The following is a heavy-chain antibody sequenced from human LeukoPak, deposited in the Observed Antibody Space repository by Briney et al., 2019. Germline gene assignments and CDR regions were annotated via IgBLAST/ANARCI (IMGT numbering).Heavy chain of an antibody. J-gene: IGHJ4*02. CDR2: ISSGSSYI. D-gene: IGHD1-26*01. Sequence: GGSLRLSCAASGFTFSSYSMNWVRQAPGKGLEWVSSISSGSSYIYYADSVKGRFTISRDNAKNSLYLQMNSLRAEDTAVYYCARDRIVGAADFDYWGQGTLVTVPS. CDR3: ARDRIVGAADFDY. V-gene: IGHV3-21*01. CDR1: GFTFSSYS.